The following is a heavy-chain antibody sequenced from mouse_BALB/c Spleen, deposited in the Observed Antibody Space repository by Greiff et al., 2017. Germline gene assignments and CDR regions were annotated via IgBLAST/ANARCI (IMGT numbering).Heavy chain of an antibody. CDR1: GFTFSSYA. V-gene: IGHV5-9-4*01. CDR3: ARDGYYSYYAMDY. Sequence: EVQGVESGGGLVKPGGSLKLSCAASGFTFSSYAMSWVRQSPEKRLEWVAEISSGGSYTYYPDTVTGRFTISRDNAKNTLYLEMSSLRSEDTAMYYCARDGYYSYYAMDYWGQGTSVTVSS. CDR2: ISSGGSYT. D-gene: IGHD2-3*01. J-gene: IGHJ4*01.